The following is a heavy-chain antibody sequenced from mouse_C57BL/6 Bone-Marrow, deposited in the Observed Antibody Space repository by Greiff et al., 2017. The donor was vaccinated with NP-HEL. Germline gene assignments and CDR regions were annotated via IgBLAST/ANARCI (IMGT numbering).Heavy chain of an antibody. J-gene: IGHJ2*01. Sequence: QVQLQQSGPELVKPGASVKISCKASGYSFTSYYIHWVKQRPGQGLEWIGWIYPGSGNTKYNEKFKGKATLTADTSSSTAYMQLSSLTSEDSAVYYGAREVHYDYDDYCDYWGQGTTLTVSS. CDR3: AREVHYDYDDYCDY. D-gene: IGHD2-4*01. V-gene: IGHV1-66*01. CDR2: IYPGSGNT. CDR1: GYSFTSYY.